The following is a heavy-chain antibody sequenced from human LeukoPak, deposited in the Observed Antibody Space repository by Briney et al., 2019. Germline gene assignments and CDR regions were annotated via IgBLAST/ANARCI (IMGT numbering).Heavy chain of an antibody. J-gene: IGHJ4*02. D-gene: IGHD2-2*01. V-gene: IGHV3-7*01. CDR1: GFTFSSYW. CDR2: IKQDGSQK. CDR3: VRKVGDY. Sequence: GGSLRLSCAASGFTFSSYWMSWVRQAPGKGLECVANIKQDGSQKYYVDSVKGRFTISRDNGKNSVYLQMNSLRAEDTAVYYCVRKVGDYWGQGTLVTVSS.